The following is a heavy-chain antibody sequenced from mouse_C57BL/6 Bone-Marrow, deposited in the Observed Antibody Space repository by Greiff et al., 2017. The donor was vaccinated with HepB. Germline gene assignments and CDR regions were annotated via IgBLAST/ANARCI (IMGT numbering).Heavy chain of an antibody. Sequence: QVQLQQSGAELVRPGTSVKLSCKASGYTFTSYWMHWVKQRPGQGLEWIGVIDPSDSYTNYNQKFKGKATLTVDTSSSTAYMQLSSLTSEDSAVYYCARRGYGPGFAYWGQGTLVTVSA. CDR3: ARRGYGPGFAY. V-gene: IGHV1-59*01. CDR1: GYTFTSYW. J-gene: IGHJ3*01. CDR2: IDPSDSYT. D-gene: IGHD1-2*01.